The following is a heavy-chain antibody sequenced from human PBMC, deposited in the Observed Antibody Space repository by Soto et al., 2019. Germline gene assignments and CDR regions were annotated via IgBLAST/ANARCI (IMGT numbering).Heavy chain of an antibody. CDR3: AREKAARFLAGGMDV. CDR1: GFTFSSHA. V-gene: IGHV3-30*01. Sequence: GGSLRLSCAASGFTFSSHAMLWARQAPGKGLEWVAIISFDGSNKYYADSVEGRFTISRDNSKTTLYLQMNSLRTEDTAVYFCAREKAARFLAGGMDVWGQGTSVTVSS. D-gene: IGHD6-6*01. CDR2: ISFDGSNK. J-gene: IGHJ6*02.